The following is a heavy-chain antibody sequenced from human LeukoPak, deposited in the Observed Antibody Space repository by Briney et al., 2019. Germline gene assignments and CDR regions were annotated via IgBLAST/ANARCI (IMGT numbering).Heavy chain of an antibody. V-gene: IGHV3-48*03. J-gene: IGHJ2*01. CDR3: AKDTNIRIGYCSSTSCHPDWYFDL. CDR2: ISTNGDVI. Sequence: GGSLRLSCVATGFTFSDYEMNWVRQAPGKGLEWVAHISTNGDVINYANSVKGRFTISRDNAKNTLYLQMNSLRAEDTAVYYCAKDTNIRIGYCSSTSCHPDWYFDLWGRGTLVTVSS. CDR1: GFTFSDYE. D-gene: IGHD2-2*01.